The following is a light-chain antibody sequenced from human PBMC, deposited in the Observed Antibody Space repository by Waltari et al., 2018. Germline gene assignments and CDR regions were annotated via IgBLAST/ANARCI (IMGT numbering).Light chain of an antibody. Sequence: EIVLTQSPGTASLSPGERVTLSCRASQSVGSSSLAWYQQKPGQAPRLVIYRGSRRATGIPDRFSGSGSGTDFSLTISRLEPEDFAVYYCQQHGTLPATFGQGTKVEIK. V-gene: IGKV3-20*01. J-gene: IGKJ1*01. CDR1: QSVGSSS. CDR3: QQHGTLPAT. CDR2: RGS.